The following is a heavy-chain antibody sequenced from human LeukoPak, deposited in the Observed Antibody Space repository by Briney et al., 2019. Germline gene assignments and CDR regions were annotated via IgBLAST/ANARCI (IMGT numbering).Heavy chain of an antibody. CDR2: ISGNGGST. J-gene: IGHJ6*02. V-gene: IGHV3-23*01. CDR1: GFTFSDYY. Sequence: SGGSLRLSCAASGFTFSDYYTSWIRQAPGKGLEWVSAISGNGGSTYYADSVKGRFTVSRDNSKNTLHLQLNSLRDEDAAMYYCAMRPADCSSSSCPTINRYYYGMDVWGQGTTVIVSS. CDR3: AMRPADCSSSSCPTINRYYYGMDV. D-gene: IGHD2-15*01.